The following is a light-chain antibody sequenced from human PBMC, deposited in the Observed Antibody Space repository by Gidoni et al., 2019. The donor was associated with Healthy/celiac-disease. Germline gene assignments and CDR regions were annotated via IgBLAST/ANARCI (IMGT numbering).Light chain of an antibody. CDR2: AAY. J-gene: IGKJ2*01. CDR1: QSISSY. CDR3: QQSYSTPRVYT. V-gene: IGKV1-39*01. Sequence: DIQMTQSPSSLSASVGDRVTITCRASQSISSYLNWYQQKPGKAPKLLIYAAYSLQSGVPSRVSGSGSGTDFTLTISSLQPEDFATYYCQQSYSTPRVYTFGQGTKLEIK.